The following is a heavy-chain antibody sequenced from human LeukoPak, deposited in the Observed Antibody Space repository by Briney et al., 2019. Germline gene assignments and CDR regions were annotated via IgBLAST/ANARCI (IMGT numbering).Heavy chain of an antibody. D-gene: IGHD6-19*01. CDR3: ALGYTSGWYYFDI. CDR1: GSSISSRSYY. Sequence: SETLSLTCDVSGSSISSRSYYWGWIRQPPGEGLEWIGTIYYSGSTDYNPSLNRRVTISADTSNNQFSLKLSSVTAADTAVYCCALGYTSGWYYFDIWGRGTLVTVSS. V-gene: IGHV4-39*01. J-gene: IGHJ2*01. CDR2: IYYSGST.